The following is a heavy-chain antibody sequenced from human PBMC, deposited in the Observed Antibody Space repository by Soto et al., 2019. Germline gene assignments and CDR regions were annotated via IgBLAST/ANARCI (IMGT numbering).Heavy chain of an antibody. CDR3: AREERGYSYGLGDSW. D-gene: IGHD5-18*01. CDR2: IYDSGTT. V-gene: IGHV4-61*01. J-gene: IGHJ4*02. CDR1: GGSVSSASYY. Sequence: SETLSLTCTVTGGSVSSASYYWSWIRQPPGKGLEWLGYIYDSGTTNYNPSLTSRVTILLDTSKNQFSLRLTSVTAADTAVYYCAREERGYSYGLGDSWWGQGTLVTVSS.